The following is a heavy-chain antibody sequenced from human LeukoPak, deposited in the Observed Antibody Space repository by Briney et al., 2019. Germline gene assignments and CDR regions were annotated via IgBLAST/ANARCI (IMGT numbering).Heavy chain of an antibody. J-gene: IGHJ3*01. D-gene: IGHD4-17*01. Sequence: GGSLRLSCVASGFAFSTFPMSWVRQAPGKGLEWVSAASGSGGHTFYLDSAKGRVTISRDNSKKTLYLQMNSLRVDDTAVYYCAKGGASVTDSPHGDVVTTTLDGFDPWGQGTMVTVSS. CDR2: ASGSGGHT. V-gene: IGHV3-23*01. CDR3: AKGGASVTDSPHGDVVTTTLDGFDP. CDR1: GFAFSTFP.